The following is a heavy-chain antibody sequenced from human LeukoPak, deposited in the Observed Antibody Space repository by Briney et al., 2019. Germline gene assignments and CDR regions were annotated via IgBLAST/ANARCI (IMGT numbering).Heavy chain of an antibody. V-gene: IGHV1-46*01. D-gene: IGHD3-16*02. CDR1: GYTFTSYY. CDR3: AREKGTYYDYVWGSYRSAGAFDY. Sequence: ASVKVSCKASGYTFTSYYMHWVRQAPGQGLEWMGIINPSGGSTSYAQKFQGRVTMTRDTSTSTVYMELSGLRSEDTAVYYCAREKGTYYDYVWGSYRSAGAFDYWGQGTLATVSS. J-gene: IGHJ4*02. CDR2: INPSGGST.